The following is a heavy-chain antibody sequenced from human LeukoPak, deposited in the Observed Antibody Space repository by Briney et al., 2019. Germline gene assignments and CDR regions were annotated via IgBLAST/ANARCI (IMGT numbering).Heavy chain of an antibody. CDR2: VWYDGSNK. CDR3: ARGRRIPPPPKNSPAKYYYYYYMDV. J-gene: IGHJ6*03. CDR1: GFTFSSYG. D-gene: IGHD1/OR15-1a*01. V-gene: IGHV3-33*01. Sequence: GRSLRLSCAASGFTFSSYGMHWVRQAPGKGLEWVAVVWYDGSNKYYADSVKGRFTISRDNSKNTLYLQMNSLRAEDTAVYYCARGRRIPPPPKNSPAKYYYYYYMDVWGKGTTVTVSS.